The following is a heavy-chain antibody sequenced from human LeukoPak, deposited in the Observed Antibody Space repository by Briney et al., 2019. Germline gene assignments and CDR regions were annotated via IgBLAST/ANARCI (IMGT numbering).Heavy chain of an antibody. CDR2: IYYGGST. CDR1: GGSISSSGYY. D-gene: IGHD3-10*01. V-gene: IGHV4-39*01. J-gene: IGHJ4*02. CDR3: AANSADYNTLGSSYKV. Sequence: PSETLSLTCTVSGGSISSSGYYWDWIRQPPGKGLEWIGNIYYGGSTYYNPSLKSRVTISVDTSKNQFSLKLSSVTAADTAVFYCAANSADYNTLGSSYKVWGQGTLVTVSS.